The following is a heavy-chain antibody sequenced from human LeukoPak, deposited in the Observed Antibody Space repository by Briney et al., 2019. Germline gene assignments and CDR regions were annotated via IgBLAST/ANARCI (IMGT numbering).Heavy chain of an antibody. J-gene: IGHJ3*02. CDR3: ARAALISGGGWGQWGFDI. V-gene: IGHV4-4*07. CDR2: IYTSGST. Sequence: SETLSLTCTVSGGSISSYYWSWIRQPAGKGLEWIGRIYTSGSTNYNPSLKSRVTISVDTSKNQFSLKLSSVTAADTAVYYCARAALISGGGWGQWGFDIWGQGTMVTVSS. CDR1: GGSISSYY. D-gene: IGHD1-26*01.